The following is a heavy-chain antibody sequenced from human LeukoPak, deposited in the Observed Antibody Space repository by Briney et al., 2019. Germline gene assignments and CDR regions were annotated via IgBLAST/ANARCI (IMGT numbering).Heavy chain of an antibody. CDR3: ASRVEMATIFDY. J-gene: IGHJ4*02. CDR1: GGSISSSSYY. V-gene: IGHV4-39*07. CDR2: IYYSGST. Sequence: SETLSLTCTVSGGSISSSSYYWGWIRQPPGKGLEWIGSIYYSGSTYYNPSLKSRVTISVDTSKNQFSLKLSSVTAADTAVYYCASRVEMATIFDYWGQGTLVTVSS. D-gene: IGHD5-24*01.